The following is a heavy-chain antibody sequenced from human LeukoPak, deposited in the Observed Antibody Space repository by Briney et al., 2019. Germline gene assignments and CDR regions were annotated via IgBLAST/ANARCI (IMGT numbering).Heavy chain of an antibody. V-gene: IGHV4-59*08. J-gene: IGHJ4*02. CDR1: GGSISSYY. D-gene: IGHD6-19*01. Sequence: PSETLSLTCTVSGGSISSYYCSWIRQPPGNGLEWIGYIYYSGSTNYNPTLKRRVTISVDTPTTQLSLKLSSVTAADAAVYYCAAGGIAVAGTVFDYWGQGTLVTVSS. CDR2: IYYSGST. CDR3: AAGGIAVAGTVFDY.